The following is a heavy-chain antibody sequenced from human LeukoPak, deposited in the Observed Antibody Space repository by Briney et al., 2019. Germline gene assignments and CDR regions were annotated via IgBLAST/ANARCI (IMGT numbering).Heavy chain of an antibody. CDR1: GGTFSSYA. D-gene: IGHD1-26*01. CDR2: IIPILGIA. V-gene: IGHV1-69*04. Sequence: SVKVSCKASGGTFSSYAISRVRQAPGQGLEWMGRIIPILGIANYAQKFQGRVTITADKSTSTAYMELSSLRSEDTAVYYCASLATYSGSYSSSAADYWGQGTLVTVSS. J-gene: IGHJ4*02. CDR3: ASLATYSGSYSSSAADY.